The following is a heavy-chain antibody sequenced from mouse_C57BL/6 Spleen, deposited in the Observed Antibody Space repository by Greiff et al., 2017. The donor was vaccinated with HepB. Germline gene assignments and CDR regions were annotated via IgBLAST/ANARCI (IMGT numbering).Heavy chain of an antibody. CDR2: ISYDGSN. CDR3: ARENYGSSWRYFDY. Sequence: EVKLVESGPGLVKPSQSLSLTCSVTGYSITSGYYWNWIRQFPGNKLEWMGYISYDGSNNYNPSLKNRISITRDTSKNQFFLKLNSVTTEDTATYYCARENYGSSWRYFDYWGQGTTLTVSS. J-gene: IGHJ2*01. CDR1: GYSITSGYY. D-gene: IGHD1-1*01. V-gene: IGHV3-6*01.